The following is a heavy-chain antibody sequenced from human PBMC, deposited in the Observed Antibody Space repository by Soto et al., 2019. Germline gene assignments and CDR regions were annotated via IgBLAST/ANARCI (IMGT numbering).Heavy chain of an antibody. V-gene: IGHV4-34*01. D-gene: IGHD3-16*02. CDR3: ARDKDDYVWGSYRFLRYFDY. CDR2: INHSGST. CDR1: GGSFSGYY. Sequence: SETLSLTCAVYGGSFSGYYWSWIRQPPGKGLEWIGEINHSGSTNYNPSLKSRVTISVDTSKNQFSLKLSSVTAADTAVYYCARDKDDYVWGSYRFLRYFDYWGQGTLVTVSS. J-gene: IGHJ4*02.